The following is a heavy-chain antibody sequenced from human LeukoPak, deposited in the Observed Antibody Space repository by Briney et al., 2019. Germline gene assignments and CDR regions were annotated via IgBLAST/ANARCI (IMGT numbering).Heavy chain of an antibody. J-gene: IGHJ4*02. Sequence: SETLSLTCSVSGASLSSSSNYWGWIRQPPGKGLEWIGSIYYSGSTSYNPSFKSRVTISAGTSNRQFSLELSSVTAADTAVHYCARNTGSYIDYWGQGTLVTVSS. CDR2: IYYSGST. CDR1: GASLSSSSNY. V-gene: IGHV4-39*01. CDR3: ARNTGSYIDY. D-gene: IGHD1-26*01.